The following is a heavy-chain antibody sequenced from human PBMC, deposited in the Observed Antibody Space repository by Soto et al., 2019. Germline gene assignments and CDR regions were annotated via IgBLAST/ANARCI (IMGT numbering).Heavy chain of an antibody. CDR3: AKRGGYDTSFYES. V-gene: IGHV3-23*01. CDR1: VFNFGGYA. CDR2: LSGDGSRA. J-gene: IGHJ1*01. Sequence: VGSLRLSCACTVFNFGGYAMSCVRHAPGKGLEWVSTLSGDGSRAYYADSVRGRFTVSRDNSKSTLYLRMNSLRADDTAIYYCAKRGGYDTSFYESWGQGTLVNVS. D-gene: IGHD3-16*01.